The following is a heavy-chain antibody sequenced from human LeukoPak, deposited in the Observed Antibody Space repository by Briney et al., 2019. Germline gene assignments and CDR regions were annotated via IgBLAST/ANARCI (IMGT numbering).Heavy chain of an antibody. J-gene: IGHJ4*02. V-gene: IGHV4-31*03. CDR2: IYYSGST. Sequence: PSETLSLTCTVSGGSISSGGYYWSWIRQHPGKGLEWIGYIYYSGSTYYNPSLKSRVTISVDTSKNQFSLKLSSVTAADTAVYYCARERYSSSSTIDYWGQGTLVTVSS. D-gene: IGHD6-6*01. CDR1: GGSISSGGYY. CDR3: ARERYSSSSTIDY.